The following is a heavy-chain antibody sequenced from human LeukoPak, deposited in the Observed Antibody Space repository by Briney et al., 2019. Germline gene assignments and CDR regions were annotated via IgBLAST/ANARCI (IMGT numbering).Heavy chain of an antibody. Sequence: SETLSLTCAVSGYSISSGYYWGWIRQPPGQGLEWIGSIYHSGSTYYNPSLKSRVTISVDTSKNQFSLKLSSVTAADTAVYYCARRVRDGYNYYYFDYWGQGTLVTASS. CDR2: IYHSGST. CDR3: ARRVRDGYNYYYFDY. V-gene: IGHV4-38-2*01. CDR1: GYSISSGYY. D-gene: IGHD5-24*01. J-gene: IGHJ4*02.